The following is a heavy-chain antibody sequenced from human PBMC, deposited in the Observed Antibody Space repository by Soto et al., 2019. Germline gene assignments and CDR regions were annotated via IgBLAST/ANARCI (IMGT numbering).Heavy chain of an antibody. CDR2: INAGNGNT. D-gene: IGHD6-19*01. V-gene: IGHV1-3*01. CDR1: GYTFTSYA. J-gene: IGHJ4*02. CDR3: ARVYSSGWYPFLDY. Sequence: ASVKVSCKASGYTFTSYAMHWVRQAPGQRLEWMGWINAGNGNTKYSQKFQGRVTITRDTSASTAYMELSSLRSEDTAVYYCARVYSSGWYPFLDYWGQGTLVTVSS.